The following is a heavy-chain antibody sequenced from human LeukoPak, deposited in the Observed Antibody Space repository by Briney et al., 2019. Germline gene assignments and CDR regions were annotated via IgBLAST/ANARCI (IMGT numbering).Heavy chain of an antibody. CDR2: IISGGSST. J-gene: IGHJ4*02. CDR3: ARVRGGYYSDY. V-gene: IGHV3-74*01. Sequence: GGSLRLSCVASGFIFSSYWMDWVRQAPGEGLVWVSRIISGGSSTTYADSVKGRFTISRDNAKNTLYLQIKRLGAEDTAVYSCARVRGGYYSDYWGQGTLVTVSS. D-gene: IGHD3-3*01. CDR1: GFIFSSYW.